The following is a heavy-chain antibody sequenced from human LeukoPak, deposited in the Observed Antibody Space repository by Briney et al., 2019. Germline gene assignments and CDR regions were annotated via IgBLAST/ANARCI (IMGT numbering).Heavy chain of an antibody. CDR3: ARHRPLVVAATLGDFDN. J-gene: IGHJ4*02. CDR1: GGSTSSNNYY. Sequence: SETLSLTCTVSGGSTSSNNYYWGWIRQFPGKGLQWIGSFSYNGNTYYNPSLKSRGAISVDTSKNQFSLKMSSVTAAGTAVYYCARHRPLVVAATLGDFDNWGQGTLVTVSS. CDR2: FSYNGNT. D-gene: IGHD2-15*01. V-gene: IGHV4-39*01.